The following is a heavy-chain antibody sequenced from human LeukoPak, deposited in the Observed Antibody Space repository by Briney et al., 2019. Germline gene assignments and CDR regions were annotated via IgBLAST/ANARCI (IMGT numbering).Heavy chain of an antibody. CDR3: ARFGMDAAIDY. CDR2: INQDASEK. Sequence: GGSLRLSCAASGFTFSGYWMSWVRQAPGKGLEWVATINQDASEKTYVDSVEGRFTSSRDNAKSSLFLQMDSLRAEDTAVYYCARFGMDAAIDYWGQGTLVTVSS. D-gene: IGHD2-15*01. J-gene: IGHJ4*02. V-gene: IGHV3-7*01. CDR1: GFTFSGYW.